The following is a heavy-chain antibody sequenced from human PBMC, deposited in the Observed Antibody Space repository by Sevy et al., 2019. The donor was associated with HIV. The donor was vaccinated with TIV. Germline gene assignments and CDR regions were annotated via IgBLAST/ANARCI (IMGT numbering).Heavy chain of an antibody. CDR1: GFTPSTYG. D-gene: IGHD2-8*01. CDR2: IGYDGSNK. J-gene: IGHJ4*02. V-gene: IGHV3-33*04. Sequence: GGCLRLSCAASGFTPSTYGMHWVRQAPGKGLEWVAVIGYDGSNKYYADSVKGRFTLSRDNSKNTLFLQMDSLRADDTAVYYCARDPRMYGDYLLAYFDSWGQGTLVTVSS. CDR3: ARDPRMYGDYLLAYFDS.